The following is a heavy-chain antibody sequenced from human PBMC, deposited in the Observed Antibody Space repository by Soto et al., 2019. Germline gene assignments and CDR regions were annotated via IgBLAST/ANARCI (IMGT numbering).Heavy chain of an antibody. J-gene: IGHJ4*02. CDR3: AHVYGGYDNFDY. CDR2: IYWDDDN. Sequence: QITLKESGPTLVKPTQTLTLTCTFSGFSLSTSGVGVGWIRQPPGKALEWLALIYWDDDNLYSPSLKSRLTITKDTSKNQVVLTMTNMDPVDTATYYCAHVYGGYDNFDYWGQGTLVTVSS. D-gene: IGHD5-12*01. CDR1: GFSLSTSGVG. V-gene: IGHV2-5*02.